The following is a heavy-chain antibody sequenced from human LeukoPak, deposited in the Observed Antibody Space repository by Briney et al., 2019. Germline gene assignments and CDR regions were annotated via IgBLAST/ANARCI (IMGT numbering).Heavy chain of an antibody. CDR3: ARVLRGGNLDMLFDY. CDR2: IKQDGSEK. V-gene: IGHV3-7*01. CDR1: GFTFSSYW. D-gene: IGHD1-26*01. Sequence: GRSLRLSCAASGFTFSSYWMSWVRQAPGKGLEWVANIKQDGSEKYYVDSVKGRFTISRDNAKNSLYLQMNSLRAEDTAVYYCARVLRGGNLDMLFDYWGQGTLVTVSP. J-gene: IGHJ4*02.